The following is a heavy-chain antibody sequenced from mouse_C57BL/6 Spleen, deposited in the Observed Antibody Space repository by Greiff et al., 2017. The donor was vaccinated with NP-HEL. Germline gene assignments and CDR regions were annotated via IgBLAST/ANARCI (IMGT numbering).Heavy chain of an antibody. Sequence: VQLQQPGAELVKPGASVKLSCKASGYTFTSYWMQWVKQRPGQGLEWIGEIDPSDSYTNYNQKFKGKATLTVDTSSSTAYMQLSSLTSEDSAVYYWARGGRGTTRGYYAMDYWGQGTSGTVSS. CDR2: IDPSDSYT. CDR3: ARGGRGTTRGYYAMDY. CDR1: GYTFTSYW. J-gene: IGHJ4*01. V-gene: IGHV1-50*01. D-gene: IGHD2-14*01.